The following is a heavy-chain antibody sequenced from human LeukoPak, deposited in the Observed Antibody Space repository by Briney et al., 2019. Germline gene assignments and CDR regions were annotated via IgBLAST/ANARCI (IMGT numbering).Heavy chain of an antibody. J-gene: IGHJ4*02. CDR1: GFTFSSYA. CDR3: ARKASGEEYIDD. V-gene: IGHV3-23*01. CDR2: TRGSGSTA. Sequence: GGSLRLSCAASGFTFSSYAMSWVRQAPGKGLEWVSTTRGSGSTAYYADSVKGRFTISRDNSKNTLYLQMNSLRAEDTAVYYCARKASGEEYIDDWGQGSLVTVSS. D-gene: IGHD1-1*01.